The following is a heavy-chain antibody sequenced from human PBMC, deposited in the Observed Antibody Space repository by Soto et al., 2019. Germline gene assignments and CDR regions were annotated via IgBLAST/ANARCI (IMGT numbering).Heavy chain of an antibody. CDR1: GFTSSDHY. CDR2: IRNRPNSYTT. J-gene: IGHJ4*01. V-gene: IGHV3-72*01. CDR3: FRDSGRGFYFLY. D-gene: IGHD3-10*01. Sequence: GGSLILSCAGSGFTSSDHYMDWVRQAPGKGLEWVGRIRNRPNSYTTQYAASVKGRFAVLRDDSENLVYLQMNDLKTEDTAVYYCFRDSGRGFYFLYSG.